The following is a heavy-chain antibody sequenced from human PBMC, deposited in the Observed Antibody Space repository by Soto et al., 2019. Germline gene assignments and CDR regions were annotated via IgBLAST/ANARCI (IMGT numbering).Heavy chain of an antibody. CDR1: GFTFSDFA. CDR2: ISASGDYI. Sequence: EVQLVQSGGGLVKPGGSLRLSCEASGFTFSDFAMNWVRQAPGKGLEWVSTISASGDYIYYPDSLKGRFTISRDNAKNSLSLQMDSLRVEDTAVYYCVRRRRLAASRPVDLWGQGTLVTVSS. D-gene: IGHD6-25*01. V-gene: IGHV3-21*02. J-gene: IGHJ5*02. CDR3: VRRRRLAASRPVDL.